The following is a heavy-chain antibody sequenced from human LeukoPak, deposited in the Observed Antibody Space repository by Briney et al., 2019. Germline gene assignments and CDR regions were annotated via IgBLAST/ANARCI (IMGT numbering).Heavy chain of an antibody. CDR1: GYTFTSYD. D-gene: IGHD4-17*01. Sequence: ASVKVSXKASGYTFTSYDINWVRQATGQGLEWMGWMTPNSGNTGYAQKFQGRVTITRNTSISTAYMELSSLRSEDTVVYYCARGTPYGDYNRREFDPWGQGTLVTVSS. CDR3: ARGTPYGDYNRREFDP. CDR2: MTPNSGNT. V-gene: IGHV1-8*03. J-gene: IGHJ5*02.